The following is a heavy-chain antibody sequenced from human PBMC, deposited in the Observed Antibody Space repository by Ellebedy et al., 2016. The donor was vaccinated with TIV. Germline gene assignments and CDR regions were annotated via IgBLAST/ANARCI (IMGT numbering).Heavy chain of an antibody. CDR3: VPTSLSGYDH. V-gene: IGHV1-58*01. Sequence: AASVKVSCKASGLTFTSPDVQWVRQAPGQRLEWIGWIVIGSGNTHYAQEFRERVTITRDMSTNTAYMELSSLISEDTAVYYCVPTSLSGYDHWGQGTLVTVSS. CDR1: GLTFTSPD. D-gene: IGHD5-12*01. J-gene: IGHJ5*02. CDR2: IVIGSGNT.